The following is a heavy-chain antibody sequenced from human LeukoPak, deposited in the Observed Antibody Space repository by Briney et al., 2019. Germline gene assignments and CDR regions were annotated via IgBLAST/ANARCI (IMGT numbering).Heavy chain of an antibody. Sequence: GGSLRLSCAASGFTFSSYAMHWVRQALGKGLEWVSAISGSGGSTYYADSVKGRFTISRDNSKNTLYLQMNSLRAEDTAVYYCAKAPGYSSSWYYFDYWGQGTLVTVSS. D-gene: IGHD6-13*01. V-gene: IGHV3-23*01. CDR3: AKAPGYSSSWYYFDY. CDR2: ISGSGGST. J-gene: IGHJ4*02. CDR1: GFTFSSYA.